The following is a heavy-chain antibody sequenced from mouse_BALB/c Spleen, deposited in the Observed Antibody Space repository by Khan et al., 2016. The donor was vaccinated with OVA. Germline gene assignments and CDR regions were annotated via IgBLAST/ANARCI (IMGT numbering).Heavy chain of an antibody. J-gene: IGHJ3*01. V-gene: IGHV1S137*01. CDR3: TRGGGGNRFAY. Sequence: QVQLKESGAELVRPGVSVKISCKGSGYTFTDFTTHWVKQSHAMSLEWIGVISTYYGDATYNQKFKDKATMTVDKSSSTAYMELARLTSEDSAIYYCTRGGGGNRFAYWGQGTLVTVSA. CDR1: GYTFTDFT. CDR2: ISTYYGDA.